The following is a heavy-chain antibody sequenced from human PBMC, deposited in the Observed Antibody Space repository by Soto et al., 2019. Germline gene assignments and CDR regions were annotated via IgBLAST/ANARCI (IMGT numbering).Heavy chain of an antibody. D-gene: IGHD3-3*01. CDR3: VRDHHDYDFWSGNPRGYFDL. V-gene: IGHV3-74*01. J-gene: IGHJ2*01. Sequence: EVQLVESGGGLVQPGGSLRLSCAASGFTLSNFWMHWVRQVPGKGLVWVSRINDDGSRTKYADSVEGRLTISRDNAKKTLYLPMDSLRVDDTAVYYCVRDHHDYDFWSGNPRGYFDLWGRGTLVTVSS. CDR2: INDDGSRT. CDR1: GFTLSNFW.